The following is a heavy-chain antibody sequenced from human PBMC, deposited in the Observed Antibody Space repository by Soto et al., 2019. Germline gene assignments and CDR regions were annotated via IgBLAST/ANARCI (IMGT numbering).Heavy chain of an antibody. CDR2: IYYSGST. CDR3: ARGSPSDVYGMDV. CDR1: GGSISSYY. J-gene: IGHJ6*02. V-gene: IGHV4-59*01. Sequence: PSETLSLTCTVSGGSISSYYWSWIRQPPGKGLEWIGHIYYSGSTNYNPSLKSRVTISVDTSKNQFSLKLSSVTAADTAVYYCARGSPSDVYGMDVWGQGTTVTVSS.